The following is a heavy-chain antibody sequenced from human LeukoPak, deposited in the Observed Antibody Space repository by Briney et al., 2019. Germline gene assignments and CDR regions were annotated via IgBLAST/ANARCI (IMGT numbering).Heavy chain of an antibody. V-gene: IGHV4-59*01. J-gene: IGHJ4*02. D-gene: IGHD6-25*01. CDR3: ASKRGDGESSGIWQRLAPFDY. CDR2: ISYSGST. Sequence: SETLSLTCTVSGGSISSYYWSWIRRPPGKGLEWIGYISYSGSTNYNPSLKSRVTISLDTSKNHFSLKLSSVTAADTAVYYCASKRGDGESSGIWQRLAPFDYWGQGILVTVSS. CDR1: GGSISSYY.